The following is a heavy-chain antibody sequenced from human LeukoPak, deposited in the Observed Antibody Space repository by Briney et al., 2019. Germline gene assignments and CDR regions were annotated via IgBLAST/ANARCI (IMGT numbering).Heavy chain of an antibody. J-gene: IGHJ4*02. D-gene: IGHD5-18*01. CDR2: INHSGST. CDR3: ARAPLLQLWSKLIDY. Sequence: KASETLSLTCAVSGGSISSSNWWSWIRQPPGKGLEWIGEINHSGSTNYNPSLKSRVTISVDTSKNQFSLKLSSVTAADTAVYYCARAPLLQLWSKLIDYWGQGTLVTVSS. V-gene: IGHV4-4*02. CDR1: GGSISSSNW.